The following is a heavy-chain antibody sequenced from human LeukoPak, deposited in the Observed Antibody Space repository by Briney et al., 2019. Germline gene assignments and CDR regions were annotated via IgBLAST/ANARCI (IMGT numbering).Heavy chain of an antibody. Sequence: SETLSLTRTVSGDSISSYYWNWIRQPPGKGLEWIGYIYYSGSTNYNPSLKSRVTISINTSKNQFSLKLSSVTAADTAVYYCARKYCSTTNCSPFDPWGQGTLVTVSS. CDR1: GDSISSYY. CDR2: IYYSGST. J-gene: IGHJ5*02. CDR3: ARKYCSTTNCSPFDP. V-gene: IGHV4-59*01. D-gene: IGHD2-2*01.